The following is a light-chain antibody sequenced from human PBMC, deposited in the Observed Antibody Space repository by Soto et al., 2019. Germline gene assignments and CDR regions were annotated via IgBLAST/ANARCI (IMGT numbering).Light chain of an antibody. CDR2: NNF. CDR3: AAWDGRLNGNWV. V-gene: IGLV1-44*01. Sequence: QSVLTQPPSASGTPGQRITISCSGSNSNIGSNTVSWYQQLPGTAPKLLIYNNFHRPSGVPDRFSGSKSGPSASLAISGLQSEDEADYYCAAWDGRLNGNWVFGGGTKVTVL. CDR1: NSNIGSNT. J-gene: IGLJ3*02.